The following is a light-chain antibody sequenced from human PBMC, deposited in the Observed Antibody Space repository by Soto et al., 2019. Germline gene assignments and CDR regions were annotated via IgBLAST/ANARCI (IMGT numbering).Light chain of an antibody. CDR1: QSISSW. J-gene: IGKJ1*01. CDR2: KAS. V-gene: IGKV1-5*03. CDR3: QQYNSYWT. Sequence: DIQMTQSPSTLSASVGDRVTITCRARQSISSWLAWYQQKPGKAPKLLIYKASSLESGVPSRFSGSGCGTEFTLTISSLQPDDFATYYCQQYNSYWTFGQGTKVEIK.